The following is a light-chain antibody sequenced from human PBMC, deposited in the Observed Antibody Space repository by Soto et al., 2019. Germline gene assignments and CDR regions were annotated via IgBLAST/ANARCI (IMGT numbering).Light chain of an antibody. V-gene: IGKV3-20*01. J-gene: IGKJ4*01. CDR1: QSVSSRY. CDR2: GAS. Sequence: EIVLTQSPGTLSLSPGERVNLSCRASQSVSSRYVAWYQHKTGQPPRLLISGASSRATGIPDRFSGSGSGADFTLTISRLEPEDFAVYYCQQYGSSPATFGGGTKVEIK. CDR3: QQYGSSPAT.